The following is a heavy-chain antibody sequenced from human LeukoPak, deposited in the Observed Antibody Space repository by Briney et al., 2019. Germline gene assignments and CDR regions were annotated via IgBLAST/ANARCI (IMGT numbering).Heavy chain of an antibody. CDR1: GGSFSGYY. CDR2: INHSGNT. CDR3: ARAPYYDNSGYYYFLDS. Sequence: SETLSLTCAVYGGSFSGYYWSWLRHPPGKGLEWIGEINHSGNTNYKSSLESRVTILRDTSKNQFSLKLSSVTAADTAVYYCARAPYYDNSGYYYFLDSWGQGTLVTVSS. J-gene: IGHJ4*02. V-gene: IGHV4-34*01. D-gene: IGHD3-22*01.